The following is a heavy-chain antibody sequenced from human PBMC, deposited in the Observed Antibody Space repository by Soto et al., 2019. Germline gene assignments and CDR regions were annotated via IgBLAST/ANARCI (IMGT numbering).Heavy chain of an antibody. Sequence: EVQLVESGGGLVQPGGSLRLSCTASGFTFRSYWMNCVRQAPGKGLEWVGNIKEDGSEKFYVDSVKGRFTISRDNAKNSLYLDMNSLRVEDTAIYFCARDIGGTWGQGPLVTCSS. J-gene: IGHJ5*02. CDR3: ARDIGGT. V-gene: IGHV3-7*05. CDR2: IKEDGSEK. CDR1: GFTFRSYW. D-gene: IGHD1-26*01.